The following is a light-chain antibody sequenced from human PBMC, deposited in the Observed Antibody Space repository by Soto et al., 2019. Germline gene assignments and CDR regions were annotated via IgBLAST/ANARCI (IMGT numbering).Light chain of an antibody. CDR2: DAS. CDR3: QQSYNTPLT. CDR1: QTIGTY. Sequence: IEVNQSPSSLAASLGDRVTITCRASQTIGTYVNWYRQKSGAAPELLIYDASTLQSGVPSRFRGGASGTDFTLTISSLQLDDFATYYCQQSYNTPLTFGQVTKVDI. J-gene: IGKJ1*01. V-gene: IGKV1-39*01.